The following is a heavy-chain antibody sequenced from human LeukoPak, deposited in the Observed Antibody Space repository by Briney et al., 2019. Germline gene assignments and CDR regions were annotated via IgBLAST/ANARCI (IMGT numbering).Heavy chain of an antibody. Sequence: SETLSLTCTVSGGSISSDYWSWIRQPPGKGLEWIGYFYYSGSTNYNPSLKSRVSISGDTSKNQFSLRLSSVTTVDTAVYYCAGATYPYYYMDVWGKGTTVTVSS. CDR1: GGSISSDY. V-gene: IGHV4-59*01. CDR2: FYYSGST. CDR3: AGATYPYYYMDV. J-gene: IGHJ6*03.